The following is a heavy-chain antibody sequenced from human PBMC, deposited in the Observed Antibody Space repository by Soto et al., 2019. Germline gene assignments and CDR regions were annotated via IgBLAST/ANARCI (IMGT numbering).Heavy chain of an antibody. CDR1: GGSISSYY. D-gene: IGHD1-20*01. CDR2: IYYSGST. V-gene: IGHV4-59*01. CDR3: ARVMGPRYNWKPGWFDP. Sequence: SETLSLTCTVSGGSISSYYWSWIRQPPGKGLEWIGYIYYSGSTNYNPSLKSRVTISVDTSKNQFSLKLSSVTAADTAVYYCARVMGPRYNWKPGWFDPWGQGTLVTVSS. J-gene: IGHJ5*02.